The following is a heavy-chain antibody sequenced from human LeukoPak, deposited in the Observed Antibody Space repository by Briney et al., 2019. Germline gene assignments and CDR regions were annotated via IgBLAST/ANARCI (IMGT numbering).Heavy chain of an antibody. J-gene: IGHJ4*02. D-gene: IGHD3-10*01. V-gene: IGHV3-48*03. CDR1: EFTFSNYE. CDR2: ISSGGSTV. Sequence: GGSLRLSCAASEFTFSNYEMNWVRQAPGKGLEWVSYISSGGSTVYYADSVKDRFTISRDNAKNSLYLQMNSLRAEDTAVYYCARDPNYGSGSYADYWGQGTLVTVSS. CDR3: ARDPNYGSGSYADY.